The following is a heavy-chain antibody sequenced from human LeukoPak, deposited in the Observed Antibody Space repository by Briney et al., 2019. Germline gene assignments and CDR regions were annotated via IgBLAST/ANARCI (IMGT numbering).Heavy chain of an antibody. J-gene: IGHJ3*02. Sequence: SETLSLTCDVYGGSYSGYFWSWIRQPPGKGLEWIGYIYHSGSTYYNPSLKSRVTISVDRSKNQFSLKLSSVTAADTAVYYCATATVTTGRAFDIWGQGTMVTVSS. CDR3: ATATVTTGRAFDI. D-gene: IGHD4-17*01. CDR1: GGSYSGYF. V-gene: IGHV4-30-2*01. CDR2: IYHSGST.